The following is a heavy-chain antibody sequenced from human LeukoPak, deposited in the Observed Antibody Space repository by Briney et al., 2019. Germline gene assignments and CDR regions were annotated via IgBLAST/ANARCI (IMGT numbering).Heavy chain of an antibody. V-gene: IGHV3-43*02. CDR3: EIDRYSGYDFVDQ. D-gene: IGHD5-12*01. CDR1: GFTFDDYA. CDR2: ISGDGGSK. Sequence: PGGSLRLSCAASGFTFDDYAMHWVRQAPGKGLEWVSVISGDGGSKYYADSVKGRFTISRDNSKNSMYLQMNSLRTEDTALYYCEIDRYSGYDFVDQWGQGTLVTVSS. J-gene: IGHJ4*02.